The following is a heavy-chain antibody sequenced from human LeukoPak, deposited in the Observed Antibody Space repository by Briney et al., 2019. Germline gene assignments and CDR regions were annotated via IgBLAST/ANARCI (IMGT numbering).Heavy chain of an antibody. J-gene: IGHJ4*02. V-gene: IGHV3-21*01. CDR2: ISSSSSYI. CDR3: ARFYYYDTRAFDY. Sequence: GGSLSLSCGASGFTFSSYSMNWVRQAPGKGLEWVSSISSSSSYIYYADPVKGRFTISRDNAKNSLYLQMNSLRAEDTAVYYCARFYYYDTRAFDYWGQGTLVTVSS. D-gene: IGHD3-22*01. CDR1: GFTFSSYS.